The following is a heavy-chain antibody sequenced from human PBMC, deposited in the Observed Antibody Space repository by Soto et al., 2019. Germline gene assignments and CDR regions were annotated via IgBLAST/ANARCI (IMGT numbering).Heavy chain of an antibody. CDR1: SFTFSVFP. CDR3: TRWNYAMDV. J-gene: IGHJ6*02. CDR2: ISNDGSDT. Sequence: GGSLRLSCAASSFTFSVFPMHWVRQAPGKGLEWVTLISNDGSDTSYADSVKGRFSISRDNAKNSLYLQMNSLRVEDTAMYYCTRWNYAMDVWGQGTTVTVSS. V-gene: IGHV3-30-3*01.